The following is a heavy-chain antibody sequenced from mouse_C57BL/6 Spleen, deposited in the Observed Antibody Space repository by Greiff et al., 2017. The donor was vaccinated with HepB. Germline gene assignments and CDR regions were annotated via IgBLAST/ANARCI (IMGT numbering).Heavy chain of an antibody. CDR2: IDPSDSYT. D-gene: IGHD2-3*01. V-gene: IGHV1-50*01. J-gene: IGHJ3*01. CDR3: ARGYDGWGFAY. Sequence: QVQLQQPGAELVKPGASVKLSCKASGYTFTSYWMQWVKQRPGQGLEWIGEIDPSDSYTNYNQKFKGKATLTGDASSSTAYMQLSSLTSEDSAVYYCARGYDGWGFAYWGQGTLVTVSA. CDR1: GYTFTSYW.